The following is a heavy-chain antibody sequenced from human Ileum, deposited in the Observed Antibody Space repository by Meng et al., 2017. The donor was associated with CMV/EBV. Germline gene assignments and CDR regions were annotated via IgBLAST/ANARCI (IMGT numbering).Heavy chain of an antibody. J-gene: IGHJ4*02. CDR3: ARGPGGFGDFNFDY. Sequence: QVQLQESGPGLVKPSATPSLTCTVSGDSITSFYWSWIRQPAGKALEWIGRIYHGGSTNYNPSLKSRVTLSVDTSKNQFSMRLTSVTAADTAVYYCARGPGGFGDFNFDYWGQGTLVTVSS. CDR1: GDSITSFY. V-gene: IGHV4-4*07. CDR2: IYHGGST. D-gene: IGHD3-16*01.